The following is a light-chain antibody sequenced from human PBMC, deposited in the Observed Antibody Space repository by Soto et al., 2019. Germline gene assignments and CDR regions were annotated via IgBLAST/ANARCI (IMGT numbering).Light chain of an antibody. CDR1: ETIYSH. J-gene: IGKJ1*01. CDR2: AAS. V-gene: IGKV1-39*01. Sequence: DIQMTQSASSLSASVGDGVTITCRASETIYSHLNWYQQNPGKAPKVLIYAASTLQSGVPSRFSGSGSGTDFTLTISSLQPEDFATYYCQQSYSFPWTFGQGTKVDIK. CDR3: QQSYSFPWT.